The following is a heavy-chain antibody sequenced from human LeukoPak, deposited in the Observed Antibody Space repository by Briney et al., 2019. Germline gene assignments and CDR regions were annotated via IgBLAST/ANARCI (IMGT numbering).Heavy chain of an antibody. CDR1: GFTFSSYS. J-gene: IGHJ4*02. CDR3: ARGLIF. CDR2: INQDGSAN. D-gene: IGHD2-15*01. Sequence: GGSLSLSCAASGFTFSSYSMNWVRQAPGKGLEWVGNINQDGSANYYVDSVKGRFTISRDNAKNSLYLQMDSLRAEDTAVYYCARGLIFWGQGTLVTVSS. V-gene: IGHV3-7*03.